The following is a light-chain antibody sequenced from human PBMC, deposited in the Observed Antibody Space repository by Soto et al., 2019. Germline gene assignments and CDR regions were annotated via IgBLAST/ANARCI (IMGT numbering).Light chain of an antibody. Sequence: EIALTQSPGTLSLSPGERATLSCRASQTLSNSFIAWYQHKPGQAPRLLVYDTSTRATGIPDRYSGSGSGTDFTLTISRLEPEDFAVFFCQQYGTPEIIFVQGKRLEI. CDR2: DTS. CDR3: QQYGTPEII. CDR1: QTLSNSF. V-gene: IGKV3-20*01. J-gene: IGKJ5*01.